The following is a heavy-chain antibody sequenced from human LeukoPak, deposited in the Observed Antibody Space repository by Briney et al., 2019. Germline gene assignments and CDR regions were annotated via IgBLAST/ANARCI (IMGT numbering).Heavy chain of an antibody. CDR1: GFTFSSYS. D-gene: IGHD2-2*02. J-gene: IGHJ4*02. CDR2: ISSTSTTV. V-gene: IGHV3-48*01. Sequence: AGGSLRLSCAASGFTFSSYSMNWVRQAPGKGLEWISYISSTSTTVLYADSVKGRFTISRDNAKNSLDLQMNSLRAEDTAVYYCARDRVTYTTSVHPLDYWGQGTLVTVSS. CDR3: ARDRVTYTTSVHPLDY.